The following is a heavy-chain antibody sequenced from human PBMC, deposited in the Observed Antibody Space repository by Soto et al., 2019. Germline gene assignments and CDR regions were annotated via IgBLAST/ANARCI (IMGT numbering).Heavy chain of an antibody. D-gene: IGHD2-15*01. J-gene: IGHJ6*02. CDR3: AREVVAAKYYYYYYGMDV. CDR1: GFTFSSYA. CDR2: ISYDGSNK. Sequence: PGGSLRLSCAASGFTFSSYAMHWVRQAPGKGLEWVAVISYDGSNKYYADSVKGRFTISRDNSKNTLYLQMNSLRAEDTAVYYCAREVVAAKYYYYYYGMDVWGQGTTVTVSS. V-gene: IGHV3-30-3*01.